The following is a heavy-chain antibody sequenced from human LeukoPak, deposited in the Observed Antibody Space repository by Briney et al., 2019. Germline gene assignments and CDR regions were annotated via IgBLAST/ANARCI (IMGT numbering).Heavy chain of an antibody. D-gene: IGHD2-2*01. V-gene: IGHV1-24*01. CDR3: ATDRRYCSSTSCYVWFDP. J-gene: IGHJ5*02. CDR1: GYTLTELS. Sequence: ASVKVSCKVSGYTLTELSMHWVRQAPGKGLEWMGGFDPEDGERIYAQKFQGRVTMTEDISTDTAYMELSSLRSEDTAVYYCATDRRYCSSTSCYVWFDPWGQGTLVTVSS. CDR2: FDPEDGER.